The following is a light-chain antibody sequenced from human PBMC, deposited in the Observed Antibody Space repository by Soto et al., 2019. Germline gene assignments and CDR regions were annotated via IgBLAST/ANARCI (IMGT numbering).Light chain of an antibody. Sequence: QSALTQPPPTSGTPGQRVTIPCFGSSSNIGSNPVNWYQQLPGTAPKLLIYSNDQRPSGVPDRFSGSKSGTSASLAISGLQSDDDADYYCAAWDDSLNGLFVFGTG. J-gene: IGLJ1*01. CDR2: SND. CDR1: SSNIGSNP. CDR3: AAWDDSLNGLFV. V-gene: IGLV1-44*01.